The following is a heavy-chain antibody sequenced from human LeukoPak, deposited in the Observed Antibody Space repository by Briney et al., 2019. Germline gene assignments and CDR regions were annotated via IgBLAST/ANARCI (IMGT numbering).Heavy chain of an antibody. CDR3: ARHPEKVTNAWYFDL. D-gene: IGHD4-23*01. Sequence: ASVKVSCKASGYTFTGYYMHWVRQAPGQGLEWMGWINPNSGGTNYAQKFQGRVTMTRDTSITTAYMELSRLSSDDTAVYYCARHPEKVTNAWYFDLWGRGTLVTVSS. CDR1: GYTFTGYY. CDR2: INPNSGGT. V-gene: IGHV1-2*02. J-gene: IGHJ2*01.